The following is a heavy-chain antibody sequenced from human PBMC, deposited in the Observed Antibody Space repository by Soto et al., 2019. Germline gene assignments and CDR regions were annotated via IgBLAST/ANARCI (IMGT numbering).Heavy chain of an antibody. CDR3: ARARLTWIQLWSPYYGMDV. J-gene: IGHJ6*02. CDR1: GYTFTSYG. CDR2: ISAYNGNT. Sequence: ASVKVSCKASGYTFTSYGISWVRQAPGQGLEWMGWISAYNGNTNYAQKLQGRVTMTTGTSTSTAYMELRSLRSDDTAVYYCARARLTWIQLWSPYYGMDVWGQGTTVTVSS. D-gene: IGHD5-18*01. V-gene: IGHV1-18*01.